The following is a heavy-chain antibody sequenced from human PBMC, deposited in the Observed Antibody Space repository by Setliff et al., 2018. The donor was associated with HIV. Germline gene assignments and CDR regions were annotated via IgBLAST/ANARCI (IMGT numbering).Heavy chain of an antibody. CDR2: IYTRGST. J-gene: IGHJ3*02. CDR1: GGSVSSFY. CDR3: ARGLGGGFSLDAFDI. Sequence: PSETLSLTCTVSGGSVSSFYWSWIRQPAEKGLEWIGRIYTRGSTNSNPSLKGRVTMSVDTSKNHFSLKLSSVTAADTDIYYCARGLGGGFSLDAFDIWGRGTMVTVSS. V-gene: IGHV4-4*07. D-gene: IGHD2-15*01.